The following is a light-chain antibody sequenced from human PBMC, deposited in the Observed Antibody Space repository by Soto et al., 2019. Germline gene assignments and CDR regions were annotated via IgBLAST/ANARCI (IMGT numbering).Light chain of an antibody. CDR3: QQYGSSPFT. CDR2: GAS. V-gene: IGKV3-20*01. J-gene: IGKJ3*01. CDR1: QSVSSSY. Sequence: EIVSTQSPATLSLSPGERATLSCRASQSVSSSYLAWYQQKPGQAPRLLIYGASSRATGIPDRFSGSGSGTDFTLTISRLEPEDFAVYYCQQYGSSPFTFGPGTKVDIK.